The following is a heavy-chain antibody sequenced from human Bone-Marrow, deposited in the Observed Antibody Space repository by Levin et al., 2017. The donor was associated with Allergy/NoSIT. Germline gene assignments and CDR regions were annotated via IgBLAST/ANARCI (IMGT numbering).Heavy chain of an antibody. CDR2: IKHDGSEE. CDR3: ARGRQLDP. Sequence: PGGSLRLSCAASGFTFSTFSMTWVRQAPGKGLEWLANIKHDGSEEYYLDSVKGRFTISRDNARNSLYLQMNSLRAEDMAIYYCARGRQLDPWGQGTLVIVSS. D-gene: IGHD5-24*01. J-gene: IGHJ5*02. CDR1: GFTFSTFS. V-gene: IGHV3-7*01.